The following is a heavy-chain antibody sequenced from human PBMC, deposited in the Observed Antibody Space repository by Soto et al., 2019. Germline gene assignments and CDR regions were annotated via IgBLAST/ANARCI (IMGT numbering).Heavy chain of an antibody. CDR1: GFTFSSYA. D-gene: IGHD6-13*01. CDR3: AKDPGIAAAATDAFDI. J-gene: IGHJ3*02. CDR2: ISGSGGST. Sequence: PGGSLRLSCAASGFTFSSYAMSWVRQAPGKGLEWVSAISGSGGSTYYADSVKGRFTTSRDNSKNTLYLQMNSLRAEDTAVYYCAKDPGIAAAATDAFDIWGQGTMVTVSS. V-gene: IGHV3-23*01.